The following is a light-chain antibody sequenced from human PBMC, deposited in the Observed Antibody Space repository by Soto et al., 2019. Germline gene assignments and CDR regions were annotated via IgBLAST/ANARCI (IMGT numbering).Light chain of an antibody. CDR2: GAS. V-gene: IGKV1-39*01. CDR1: QSISSY. Sequence: DIQMTQSPSSLSASVGDRVTITCRASQSISSYLHWYQHKPEKAPKVLIYGASSLQSGVPSRFSGSGSGTDFTLTISSLQPEDVATYYCQQSYSTPWTFGQGTKVEIK. CDR3: QQSYSTPWT. J-gene: IGKJ1*01.